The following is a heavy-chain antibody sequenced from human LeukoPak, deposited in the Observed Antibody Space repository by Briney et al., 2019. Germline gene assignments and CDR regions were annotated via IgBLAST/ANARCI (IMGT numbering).Heavy chain of an antibody. CDR3: ATVSAQQAVPAIDFDY. Sequence: ASVNVSCKVSGSTLTELSMHWVRQAPGQGLGWLGGFDPEDNERITAQKFQGRVTMTEDTSTDTAYMELSSLRSEDTAVYYCATVSAQQAVPAIDFDYWGQGTLVTVST. D-gene: IGHD6-13*01. J-gene: IGHJ4*02. CDR2: FDPEDNER. V-gene: IGHV1-24*01. CDR1: GSTLTELS.